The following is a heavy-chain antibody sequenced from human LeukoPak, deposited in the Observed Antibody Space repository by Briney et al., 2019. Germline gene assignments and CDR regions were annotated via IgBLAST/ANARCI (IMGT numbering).Heavy chain of an antibody. CDR2: IYRSGII. CDR1: GGSISSYY. V-gene: IGHV4-4*07. CDR3: ERDTGKSGYPDY. Sequence: SETLSLTCTAPGGSISSYYWSWIPQPAGKAPEWSGRIYRSGIINYNPSLKSRVTMSLDNSKNQLSLKLSYVTAADTAVYYCERDTGKSGYPDYWGQGTLVTVSS. D-gene: IGHD3-3*01. J-gene: IGHJ4*02.